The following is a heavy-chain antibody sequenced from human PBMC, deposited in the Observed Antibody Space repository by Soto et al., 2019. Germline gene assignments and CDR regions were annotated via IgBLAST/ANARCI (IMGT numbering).Heavy chain of an antibody. D-gene: IGHD1-26*01. CDR1: GGSISSYY. CDR3: ARRYSGTEDDNWFDP. J-gene: IGHJ5*02. V-gene: IGHV4-59*08. CDR2: IYYSGST. Sequence: SETLSLTCTVSGGSISSYYWSWIRQPPGKGLEWIGYIYYSGSTNYNPSLKSRVTISVDTSKNQFSLKLSSVTAADTALYYCARRYSGTEDDNWFDPWGQGTLVTVSS.